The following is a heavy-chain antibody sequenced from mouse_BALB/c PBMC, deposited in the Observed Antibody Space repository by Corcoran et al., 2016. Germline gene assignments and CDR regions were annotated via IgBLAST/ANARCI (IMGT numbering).Heavy chain of an antibody. CDR2: IDPANGKT. Sequence: EVQLQQSGAELVKPGASVKLSCTASGFNIKDTYMHWVKQRPEQGLEWIGRIDPANGKTKYDPKFQGKATITADTTSNTAYLQLSSLTSEDTAVYFCANWEWYFDVWGAGTTVTVSS. J-gene: IGHJ1*01. CDR1: GFNIKDTY. D-gene: IGHD4-1*01. CDR3: ANWEWYFDV. V-gene: IGHV14-3*02.